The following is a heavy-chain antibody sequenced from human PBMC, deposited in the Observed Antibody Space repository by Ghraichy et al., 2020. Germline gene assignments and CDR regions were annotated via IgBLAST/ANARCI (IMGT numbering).Heavy chain of an antibody. Sequence: GGSLRLSCAASGFTVSTNYMSWVRQAPGRGLEWVSVIYSGGNTHYADSVKGRFIISRDSSENALYLQMNSLRATDTALYYCARAAGEYRGYGYCGQGTLVSVSS. CDR2: IYSGGNT. V-gene: IGHV3-53*01. CDR3: ARAAGEYRGYGY. D-gene: IGHD5-18*01. CDR1: GFTVSTNY. J-gene: IGHJ4*02.